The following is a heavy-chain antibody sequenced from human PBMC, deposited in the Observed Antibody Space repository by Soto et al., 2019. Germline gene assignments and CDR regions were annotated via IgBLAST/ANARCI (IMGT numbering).Heavy chain of an antibody. Sequence: SENLSLTCTIAGGSISSNYWSWVRQPPGKGLEWIGYIYYSGNTNYNPSLKSRVTISVDTSKNQFSLKLNSVTAADTAVYYCARIRDYYGSPITIRPWFDPWGQGTLVTVSS. J-gene: IGHJ5*02. CDR1: GGSISSNY. V-gene: IGHV4-59*01. CDR2: IYYSGNT. CDR3: ARIRDYYGSPITIRPWFDP. D-gene: IGHD3-10*01.